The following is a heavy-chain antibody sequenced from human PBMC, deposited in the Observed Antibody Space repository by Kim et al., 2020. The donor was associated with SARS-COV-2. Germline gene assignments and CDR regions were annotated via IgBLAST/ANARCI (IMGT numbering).Heavy chain of an antibody. D-gene: IGHD3-10*01. J-gene: IGHJ1*01. CDR1: GFTFSDYY. V-gene: IGHV3-72*01. CDR3: TRGGSGSSKEYFQF. CDR2: SRDKTNRYTT. Sequence: GGSLRLSCAASGFTFSDYYMDWVRQAPGKGLEWVGRSRDKTNRYTTEYAASVRGRFIISRDDSKNSLYLQMNSLKTEDTAVYYCTRGGSGSSKEYFQFWGQGTLAIVSS.